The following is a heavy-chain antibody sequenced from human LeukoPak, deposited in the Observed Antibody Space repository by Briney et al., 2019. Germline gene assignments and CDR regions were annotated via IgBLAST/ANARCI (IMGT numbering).Heavy chain of an antibody. D-gene: IGHD6-13*01. Sequence: SVKVSCKASGGTFSSYAISWVRQAPGQGLEWMGRIIPIFGTANYAQKLQGRVTITTDESTSTAYRELSSLRSEDTAVYYCARDRIAAAGDFDYWGQGTLVTVSS. CDR1: GGTFSSYA. CDR2: IIPIFGTA. V-gene: IGHV1-69*05. J-gene: IGHJ4*02. CDR3: ARDRIAAAGDFDY.